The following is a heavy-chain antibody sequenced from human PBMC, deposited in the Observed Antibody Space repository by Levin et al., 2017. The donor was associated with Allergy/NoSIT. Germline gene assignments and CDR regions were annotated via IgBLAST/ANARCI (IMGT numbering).Heavy chain of an antibody. CDR3: ARDSRGCTGGVCSTPSSYMDV. J-gene: IGHJ6*03. D-gene: IGHD2-8*02. CDR1: GFTFSSYG. Sequence: SCAASGFTFSSYGMHWVRQAPGKGLEWVAVIWYDGSNKYYADSVKGRFTISRDNSKNTLYLQMNSLRAEDTAVYYCARDSRGCTGGVCSTPSSYMDVWGKGTTVTVSS. CDR2: IWYDGSNK. V-gene: IGHV3-33*01.